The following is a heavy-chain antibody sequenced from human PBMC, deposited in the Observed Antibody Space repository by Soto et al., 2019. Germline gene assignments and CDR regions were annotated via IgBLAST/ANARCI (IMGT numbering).Heavy chain of an antibody. Sequence: EVQLVDSGGGLIQPGGSLRLSCAASGFTVSSSHMSWVRQAPVKGLEWVSVIYSGGRTYYAVSVRGRCSISRDNSRNTEYLQMMGLGPEDTAVYYCARVGTCGSGSYSFRYTCFDPWGLGTLVTVSS. CDR1: GFTVSSSH. J-gene: IGHJ5*02. CDR3: ARVGTCGSGSYSFRYTCFDP. V-gene: IGHV3-53*01. CDR2: IYSGGRT. D-gene: IGHD3-10*01.